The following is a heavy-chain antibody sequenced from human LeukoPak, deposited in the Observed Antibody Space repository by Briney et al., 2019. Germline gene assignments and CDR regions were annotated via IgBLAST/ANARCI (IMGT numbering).Heavy chain of an antibody. Sequence: ASVRVSCKASGYTFTTYHIHWVRLAPGQGLEWLGTIIPSNGDTSYAQSFQGRVTMTRNTSTTTVYMDLSSLKSDDTAVYYCARTTPVITHPFDPWGQGTQVIVSS. D-gene: IGHD4-23*01. CDR3: ARTTPVITHPFDP. J-gene: IGHJ5*02. CDR2: IIPSNGDT. CDR1: GYTFTTYH. V-gene: IGHV1-46*01.